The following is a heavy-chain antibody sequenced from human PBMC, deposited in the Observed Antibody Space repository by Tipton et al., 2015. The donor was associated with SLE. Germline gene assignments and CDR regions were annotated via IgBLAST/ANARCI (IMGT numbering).Heavy chain of an antibody. V-gene: IGHV3-30*02. CDR3: AGRGYSRGSFLGDY. D-gene: IGHD6-19*01. J-gene: IGHJ4*02. Sequence: SLRLSCAASEFTFSMYDMHWVRQAPGKGLEWVTLIRDDGSDKYNAASVKGRFTISRDNSKNMVYLQMNSLRAEDTAVYYCAGRGYSRGSFLGDYWGQGTLVTVSS. CDR1: EFTFSMYD. CDR2: IRDDGSDK.